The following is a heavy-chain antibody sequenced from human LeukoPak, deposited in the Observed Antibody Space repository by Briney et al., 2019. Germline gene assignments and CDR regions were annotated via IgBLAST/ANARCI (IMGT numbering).Heavy chain of an antibody. CDR3: AKDAYYYGSGSYLDY. D-gene: IGHD3-10*01. CDR2: ISSSSSTI. CDR1: GFTFSNYA. V-gene: IGHV3-48*01. Sequence: GGSLRLSCTASGFTFSNYAIHWVRQAPGKGLEWVSYISSSSSTIYYADSVKGRFTISRDNSKNTLYLQMNSLRAEDTAVYYCAKDAYYYGSGSYLDYWGQGTLVTVSS. J-gene: IGHJ4*02.